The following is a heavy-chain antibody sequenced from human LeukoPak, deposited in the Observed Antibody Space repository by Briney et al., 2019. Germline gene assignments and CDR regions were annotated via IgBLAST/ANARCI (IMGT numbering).Heavy chain of an antibody. CDR3: AREFNIAVAGIYTGFDI. Sequence: GGSLRLSCAASGFTFSSYSMNWVRQAPGKGLEWVSYISSSSSTIYYADSVKGRFTISRDNAKNSLYLQMNSLRADDTAVYYCAREFNIAVAGIYTGFDIWGQGTMVTVSS. D-gene: IGHD6-19*01. J-gene: IGHJ3*02. V-gene: IGHV3-48*04. CDR2: ISSSSSTI. CDR1: GFTFSSYS.